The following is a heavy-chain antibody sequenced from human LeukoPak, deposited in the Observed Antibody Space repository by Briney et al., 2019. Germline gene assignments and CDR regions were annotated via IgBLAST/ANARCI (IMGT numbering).Heavy chain of an antibody. CDR2: FSYSGRT. CDR3: ARDRTVVVVVAATQAHWFDP. V-gene: IGHV4-39*07. CDR1: LDSISSCSYY. D-gene: IGHD2-15*01. J-gene: IGHJ5*02. Sequence: SETLSLTCTLSLDSISSCSYYWGWIRERPGEGVEGIGSFSYSGRTYYNPSLQSRLTISADTSKNHCSLKLSSVTAAATAVYYCARDRTVVVVVAATQAHWFDPWGQGTLVTVSS.